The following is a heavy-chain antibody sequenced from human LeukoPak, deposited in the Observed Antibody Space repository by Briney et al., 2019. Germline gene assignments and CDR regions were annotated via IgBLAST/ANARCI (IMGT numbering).Heavy chain of an antibody. CDR1: GGSISSSHW. V-gene: IGHV3-53*04. J-gene: IGHJ5*02. Sequence: ETLSLTCTASGGSISSSHWWSWVRPAPGKGLEWVSVMYSGSSTYYADSVRGRFTISRHNSKNTQYLQMNSMRGEDTAVYYGARHDWFDPWGPGTLVTVSS. CDR3: ARHDWFDP. CDR2: MYSGSST.